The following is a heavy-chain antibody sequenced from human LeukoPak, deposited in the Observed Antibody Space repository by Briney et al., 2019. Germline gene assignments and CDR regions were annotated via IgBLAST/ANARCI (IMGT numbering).Heavy chain of an antibody. V-gene: IGHV3-30*02. CDR1: GFTFSSYG. D-gene: IGHD1-1*01. CDR2: LRNDGRSK. CDR3: ARDVMSTGTQGWFDP. J-gene: IGHJ5*02. Sequence: GGSLRLSCAASGFTFSSYGMHWVRQAPGKGLEWVAFLRNDGRSKYYADSVKGRFAISTDNSKNTLYLQMNSLRVEDTAVYYCARDVMSTGTQGWFDPWGQGTLVTVSS.